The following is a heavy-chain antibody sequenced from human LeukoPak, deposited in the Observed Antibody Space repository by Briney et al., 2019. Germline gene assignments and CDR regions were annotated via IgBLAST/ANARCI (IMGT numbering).Heavy chain of an antibody. CDR1: GYTFTSYY. Sequence: ASVKVSCKASGYTFTSYYMHWVRQAPGQGLEWMGIINPSGGSTSYAQKFQGRVTMTRDMSTSTVYMELSGLRSEDTAVYYCAKASAMIVVVSKHFDYWGQGTLVTVSS. CDR2: INPSGGST. V-gene: IGHV1-46*01. CDR3: AKASAMIVVVSKHFDY. J-gene: IGHJ4*02. D-gene: IGHD3-22*01.